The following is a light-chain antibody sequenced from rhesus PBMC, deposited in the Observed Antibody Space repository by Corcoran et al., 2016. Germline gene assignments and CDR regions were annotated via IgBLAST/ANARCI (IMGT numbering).Light chain of an antibody. CDR2: RAS. CDR1: QGISNW. Sequence: DIQMTQSPSSLSASVGDRVTITCRASQGISNWLSWYQQKPGKAPKLLISRASNLETGVPSRFSGRGSGTDFTLTITSLQPEDIEIYYCQQHDTSPFTFGPGTKLDIK. J-gene: IGKJ3*01. V-gene: IGKV1-69*01. CDR3: QQHDTSPFT.